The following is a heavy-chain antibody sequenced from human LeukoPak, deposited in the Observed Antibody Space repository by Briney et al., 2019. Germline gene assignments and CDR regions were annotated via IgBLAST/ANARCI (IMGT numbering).Heavy chain of an antibody. CDR1: GGTFSSYA. J-gene: IGHJ4*02. V-gene: IGHV1-69*04. CDR3: ARDRMPRYSSSLGYFDY. Sequence: SVKVSCKASGGTFSSYAISWVRQAPGHGLEWMGRIIPILGIANYAQKFQGRVTITADKSTSTAYMELSRLRSDDTAVYYCARDRMPRYSSSLGYFDYWGQGTLVTVSS. D-gene: IGHD6-6*01. CDR2: IIPILGIA.